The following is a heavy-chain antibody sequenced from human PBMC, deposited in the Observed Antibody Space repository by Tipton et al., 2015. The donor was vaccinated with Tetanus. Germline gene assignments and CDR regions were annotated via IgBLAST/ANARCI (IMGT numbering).Heavy chain of an antibody. CDR2: IYYSGST. D-gene: IGHD3-16*01. Sequence: TLSLTCTVSDESISSSSYYWGWIRHRPGKGLEWLGYIYYSGSTFYNPSLKSRVTISVDTSNNQFSLRLSSVTAADTAVYYCARDQGGGRVARLNWFGPWGQGTLVTVSS. J-gene: IGHJ5*02. V-gene: IGHV4-31*03. CDR3: ARDQGGGRVARLNWFGP. CDR1: DESISSSSYY.